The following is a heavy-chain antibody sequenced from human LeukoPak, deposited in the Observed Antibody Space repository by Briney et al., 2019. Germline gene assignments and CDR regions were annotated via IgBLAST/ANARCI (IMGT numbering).Heavy chain of an antibody. CDR3: ARVVPAVDYYYYYYMDV. CDR2: IYYSGST. J-gene: IGHJ6*03. CDR1: GGSISSGDYY. V-gene: IGHV4-30-4*08. D-gene: IGHD2-2*01. Sequence: SQTLSLTCTVSGGSISSGDYYWSWIRQPPGKGLEWIGYIYYSGSTYYNPSLKSRVTISVDTSKNQFSLKLSPVTAADTAVYYCARVVPAVDYYYYYYMDVWGKGTTVTVSS.